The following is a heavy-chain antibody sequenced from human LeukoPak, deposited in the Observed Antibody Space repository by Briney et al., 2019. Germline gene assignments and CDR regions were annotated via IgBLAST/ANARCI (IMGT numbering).Heavy chain of an antibody. CDR2: INGGGSST. CDR1: GFTFKNYL. CDR3: ARQLGYCDSGTCYFEY. V-gene: IGHV3-23*01. Sequence: PGGSLRLSCAASGFTFKNYLVTWVRQAPGKGLEWVSSINGGGSSTSYADSVKGRLTISRDNSKTTLFLQMNSLRAEDTADYYCARQLGYCDSGTCYFEYWGQGTLVTVSS. J-gene: IGHJ4*02. D-gene: IGHD2-15*01.